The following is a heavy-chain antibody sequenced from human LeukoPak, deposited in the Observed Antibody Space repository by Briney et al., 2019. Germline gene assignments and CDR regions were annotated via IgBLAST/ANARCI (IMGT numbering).Heavy chain of an antibody. J-gene: IGHJ4*02. CDR2: IKADGSEK. D-gene: IGHD6-19*01. CDR3: ARGRVAVAY. CDR1: AFTLSSYW. V-gene: IGHV3-7*04. Sequence: GGSLRLSCAASAFTLSSYWTSWVRQAPGKGLEWVASIKADGSEKYYVDSVKGRFTISRDNAQNSLYLQMNSLRAEDTAVYYCARGRVAVAYWGQGTLVTVSS.